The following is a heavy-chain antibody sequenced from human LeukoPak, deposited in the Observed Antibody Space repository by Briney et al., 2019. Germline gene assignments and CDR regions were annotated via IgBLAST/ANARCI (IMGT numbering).Heavy chain of an antibody. CDR2: ISGSGGST. V-gene: IGHV3-23*01. CDR3: ATQSSAWYTPFDY. D-gene: IGHD6-19*01. CDR1: GFTFSSYA. Sequence: PGGSLRLSCAVSGFTFSSYAMSWVRQAPEKGLEWVSAISGSGGSTYYADSVKGRFTISRDNSKNTLYLQMNSLRAEDTAVYYCATQSSAWYTPFDYWGQGTLVTVSS. J-gene: IGHJ4*02.